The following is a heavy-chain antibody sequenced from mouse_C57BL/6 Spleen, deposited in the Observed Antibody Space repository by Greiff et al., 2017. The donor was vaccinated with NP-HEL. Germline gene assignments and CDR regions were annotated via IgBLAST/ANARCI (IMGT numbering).Heavy chain of an antibody. V-gene: IGHV1-59*01. D-gene: IGHD2-2*01. CDR3: ARSGVTTYFDY. CDR1: GYTFTSYW. J-gene: IGHJ2*01. Sequence: QVQLQQPGAELVRPGTSVKLSCKASGYTFTSYWMHWVKQRPGQGLEWIGVIDPSDSYTNYNQKFKGKATLTVDTSSSTAYMQLSSLTSKDSAVYYCARSGVTTYFDYWGQGTTLTVSS. CDR2: IDPSDSYT.